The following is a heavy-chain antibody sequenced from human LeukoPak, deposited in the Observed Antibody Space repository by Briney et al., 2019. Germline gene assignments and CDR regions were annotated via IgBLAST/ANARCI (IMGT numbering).Heavy chain of an antibody. V-gene: IGHV4-39*01. D-gene: IGHD7-27*01. Sequence: PSETLSLTCTVSGGSISSSTYYWGWIRQPPGKGLEWIGSIYYSGSTYYNPSLKSRVTISVATSKNQFSLKLSSVTAADTAVYYCARRDWGQYYFDYWGQGTLVTVSS. CDR3: ARRDWGQYYFDY. J-gene: IGHJ4*02. CDR2: IYYSGST. CDR1: GGSISSSTYY.